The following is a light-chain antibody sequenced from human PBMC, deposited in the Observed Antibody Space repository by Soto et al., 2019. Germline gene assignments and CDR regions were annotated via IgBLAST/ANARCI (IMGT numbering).Light chain of an antibody. J-gene: IGKJ4*01. V-gene: IGKV3-15*01. CDR3: QQYDTWPPNLLT. CDR1: QSISSS. CDR2: GAS. Sequence: EIVMTQSPVTLSVSPGEGATLSCRASQSISSSLAWYQQKPGQPPKLLIFGASTRATGIPARFSGSGSGTEFTLTITRLQSEDSAIYDCQQYDTWPPNLLTFGGGTKVEI.